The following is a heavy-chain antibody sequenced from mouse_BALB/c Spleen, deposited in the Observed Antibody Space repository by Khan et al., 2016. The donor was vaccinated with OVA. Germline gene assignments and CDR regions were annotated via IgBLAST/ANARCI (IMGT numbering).Heavy chain of an antibody. V-gene: IGHV5-6*01. D-gene: IGHD1-1*01. CDR3: ARLAYYYNSEGFAY. CDR2: ISSGGSYT. J-gene: IGHJ3*01. Sequence: EVQLVESGGDLVKPGGSLKLSCAASGFTFSTYGMSWVRQSPDKRLEWVATISSGGSYTYYPDNVKGRFTNSRDNAKNTLYLQMSSLKSEDTAMYYCARLAYYYNSEGFAYWGQGTLVTVSA. CDR1: GFTFSTYG.